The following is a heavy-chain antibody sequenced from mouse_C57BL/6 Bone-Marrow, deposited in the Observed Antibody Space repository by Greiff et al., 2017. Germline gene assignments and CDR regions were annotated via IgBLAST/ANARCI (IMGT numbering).Heavy chain of an antibody. Sequence: EVQLQQSGAELVRPGASVKLSCTASGFNIKDYYMHWVKQRPEQGLEWIGRIDPEDGDTAYAPKFQGKASMTADTSSNTAYLQLSSLTSENTAVYYCTTSRWASVAYWGQGTLVTVSA. V-gene: IGHV14-1*01. CDR3: TTSRWASVAY. J-gene: IGHJ3*01. D-gene: IGHD2-3*01. CDR1: GFNIKDYY. CDR2: IDPEDGDT.